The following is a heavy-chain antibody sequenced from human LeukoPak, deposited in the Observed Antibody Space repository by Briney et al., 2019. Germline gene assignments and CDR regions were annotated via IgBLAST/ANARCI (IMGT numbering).Heavy chain of an antibody. V-gene: IGHV1-46*01. D-gene: IGHD3-10*01. CDR3: ARDRGEGYYFDY. CDR1: GYTFTSYY. Sequence: AASVKVSCKASGYTFTSYYMHWVRQAPGQGLEWMGGINPSGGSTSYAQKFQGRLTMTRDTSTSTVYMELGSLRSEDTAVYYCARDRGEGYYFDYWGQGTLVTVSS. J-gene: IGHJ4*02. CDR2: INPSGGST.